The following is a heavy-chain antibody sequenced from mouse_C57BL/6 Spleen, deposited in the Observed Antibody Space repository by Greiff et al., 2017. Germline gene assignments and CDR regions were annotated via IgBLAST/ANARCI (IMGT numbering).Heavy chain of an antibody. D-gene: IGHD1-1*01. CDR2: ISNGGGST. V-gene: IGHV5-12*01. Sequence: DVKLVESGGGLVQPGGSLKLSCAASGFTFSDYYMYWVRQTPEKRLEWVAYISNGGGSTYYPDTVKGRFTISRDNAKNTLYLQMSRLKSEDTAMYYCARPKNYYGSSYWFAYWGQGTLVTVSA. CDR3: ARPKNYYGSSYWFAY. CDR1: GFTFSDYY. J-gene: IGHJ3*01.